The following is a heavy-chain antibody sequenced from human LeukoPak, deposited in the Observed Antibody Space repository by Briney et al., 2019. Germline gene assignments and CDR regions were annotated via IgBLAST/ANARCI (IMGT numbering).Heavy chain of an antibody. CDR1: GGSFSGHY. Sequence: PSETLSLTCAVYGGSFSGHYWSWIRQPPGKGLEWIGEINHSGSTNYNPSLKSRVTISLETSKNQFSLKLSSVTAADTAVYYCARSQTGSWYFWGQGTLVTVSS. D-gene: IGHD6-13*01. CDR3: ARSQTGSWYF. CDR2: INHSGST. J-gene: IGHJ4*02. V-gene: IGHV4-34*01.